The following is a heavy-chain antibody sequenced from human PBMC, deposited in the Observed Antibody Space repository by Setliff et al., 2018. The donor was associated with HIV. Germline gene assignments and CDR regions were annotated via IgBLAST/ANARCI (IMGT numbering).Heavy chain of an antibody. J-gene: IGHJ4*02. D-gene: IGHD3-22*01. CDR2: ISSSSSYI. CDR1: GFTFSGYS. Sequence: GGSLRLSCAASGFTFSGYSMNWVRQAPGKGLEWVSSISSSSSYIYYADSVKGRFTISRDNAKNSLYLQMNSLRAEDTAVYYCARASSYYYDSSGYSSYFDYWGQGTLVTVSS. V-gene: IGHV3-21*01. CDR3: ARASSYYYDSSGYSSYFDY.